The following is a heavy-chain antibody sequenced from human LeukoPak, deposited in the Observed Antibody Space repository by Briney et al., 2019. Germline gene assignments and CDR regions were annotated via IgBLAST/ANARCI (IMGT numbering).Heavy chain of an antibody. J-gene: IGHJ4*02. V-gene: IGHV4-61*02. CDR1: GGSISSGSYY. CDR2: IYTSGST. Sequence: SQTLSLTCTVSGGSISSGSYYWSWIRQPAGKGLEWIGRIYTSGSTNYNPSLKSRVTISVDTSKNQFSLKLSSVTAADTAVYYCARLAYKHYGEPYYFVYWGQGTLVTVSS. CDR3: ARLAYKHYGEPYYFVY. D-gene: IGHD4-17*01.